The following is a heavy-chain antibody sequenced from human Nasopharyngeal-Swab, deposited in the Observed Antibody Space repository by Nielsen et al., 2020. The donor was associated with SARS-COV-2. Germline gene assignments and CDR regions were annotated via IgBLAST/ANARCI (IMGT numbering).Heavy chain of an antibody. D-gene: IGHD2-21*01. Sequence: GESLKISCAASGFTFSSYAMHWVRQAPGKGLEWVAVISYDGSNKYYADSVKGRFTISRDNSKNTVYLQTNSLRAEDTAVYYCAILVDYWGHGTLVTVSS. CDR2: ISYDGSNK. J-gene: IGHJ4*01. V-gene: IGHV3-30-3*01. CDR3: AILVDY. CDR1: GFTFSSYA.